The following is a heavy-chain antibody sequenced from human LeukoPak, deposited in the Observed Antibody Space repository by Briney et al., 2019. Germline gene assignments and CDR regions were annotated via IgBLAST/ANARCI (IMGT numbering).Heavy chain of an antibody. V-gene: IGHV3-7*01. CDR3: ARDRGAQFTYYDSSGYYDY. CDR2: IRQDGSEK. J-gene: IGHJ4*02. CDR1: GFTFNSYW. D-gene: IGHD3-22*01. Sequence: GGSLRLSCAASGFTFNSYWMSWVRQAPGKGLEWVANIRQDGSEKYYVDSVKGRFTISRDNAKNSLYLQMNSLRAEDTAVYYCARDRGAQFTYYDSSGYYDYWGQGTLVTVSS.